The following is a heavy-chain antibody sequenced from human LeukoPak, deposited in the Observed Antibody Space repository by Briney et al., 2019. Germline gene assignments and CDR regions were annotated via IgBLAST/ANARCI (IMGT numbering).Heavy chain of an antibody. Sequence: PSETLSLTCTVSGGSISSSSYYWGWIRQPPGKGLEWIGSIYYSGSTYYNPSLKSRVTISVDTSKKQFSLKLSSATAADTAVYFCARNGLRPFDYWGQGTLVTVSS. D-gene: IGHD1-1*01. CDR3: ARNGLRPFDY. CDR2: IYYSGST. V-gene: IGHV4-39*07. J-gene: IGHJ4*02. CDR1: GGSISSSSYY.